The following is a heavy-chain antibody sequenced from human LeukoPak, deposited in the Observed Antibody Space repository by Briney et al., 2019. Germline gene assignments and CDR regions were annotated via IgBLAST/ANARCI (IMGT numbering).Heavy chain of an antibody. CDR2: IKEDGSEK. CDR1: IFSLSDNW. V-gene: IGHV3-7*01. D-gene: IGHD6-19*01. J-gene: IGHJ6*03. CDR3: ARDLPAVAGTVRGENYMDV. Sequence: GGSLRLSCAASIFSLSDNWMSWVRQAPGKGLEWVANIKEDGSEKYYVDSVKGRFTISRDNAKNSLYLQMNSLRVEDTAVYYCARDLPAVAGTVRGENYMDVWGKGTTVTVSS.